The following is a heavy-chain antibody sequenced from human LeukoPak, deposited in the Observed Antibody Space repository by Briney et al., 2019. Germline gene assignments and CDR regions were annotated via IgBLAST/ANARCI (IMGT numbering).Heavy chain of an antibody. J-gene: IGHJ4*02. D-gene: IGHD3-10*01. V-gene: IGHV3-23*01. Sequence: QSGGSLRLSCAAPGFTFRHYAMTWVRQAPGKGLEWVSAISVSGGSTYYADSVKGRFTISRDNSKNTVYLQMNGLRAEDTAVYICASRRGPPYYFDYWGQGTLVTVSS. CDR3: ASRRGPPYYFDY. CDR2: ISVSGGST. CDR1: GFTFRHYA.